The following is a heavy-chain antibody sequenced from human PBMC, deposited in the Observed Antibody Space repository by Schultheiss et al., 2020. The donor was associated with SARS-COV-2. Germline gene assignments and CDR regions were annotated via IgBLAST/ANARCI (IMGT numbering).Heavy chain of an antibody. CDR3: ARSYGSGSYLTPNFDY. Sequence: ASVKVSRKASGYTFTGYYMHWVRQAPGQGLEWMGWINPNSGGTNYAQKFQGRVTMTRDTSISTAYMELSRLRSDDTAVYYCARSYGSGSYLTPNFDYWGQGTLVTVSS. V-gene: IGHV1-2*02. J-gene: IGHJ4*02. CDR1: GYTFTGYY. D-gene: IGHD3-10*01. CDR2: INPNSGGT.